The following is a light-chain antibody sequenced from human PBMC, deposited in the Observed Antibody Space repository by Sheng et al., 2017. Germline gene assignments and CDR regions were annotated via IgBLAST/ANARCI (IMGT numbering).Light chain of an antibody. J-gene: IGKJ4*01. CDR2: GAS. CDR3: QQRSNWPLT. CDR1: QSISSN. V-gene: IGKV3-15*01. Sequence: EIVMTQSPATLSVSPGEGATLSCRASQSISSNLAWYQQKPGQAPRLLIFGASSRGTGVPARFSGSGSGTDFTLTISSLQSEDFAVYYCQQRSNWPLTFGGGTKVEI.